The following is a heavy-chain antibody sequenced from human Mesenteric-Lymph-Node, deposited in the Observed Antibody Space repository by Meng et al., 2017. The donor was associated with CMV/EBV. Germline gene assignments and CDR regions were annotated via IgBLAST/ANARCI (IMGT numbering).Heavy chain of an antibody. CDR2: INSDGSNT. Sequence: GESLKISCAASGFTFISYTMDWVRQAPGKGLVWVSHINSDGSNTNYADSVKGRFTISRDNAKNTLYLQMNSLRGEDTAVYYCARGGCTSTSCLDYWGQGTLVTVSS. CDR3: ARGGCTSTSCLDY. V-gene: IGHV3-74*01. J-gene: IGHJ4*02. CDR1: GFTFISYT. D-gene: IGHD2-2*01.